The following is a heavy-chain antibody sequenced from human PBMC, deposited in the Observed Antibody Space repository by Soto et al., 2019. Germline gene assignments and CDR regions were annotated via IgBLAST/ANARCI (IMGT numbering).Heavy chain of an antibody. CDR3: AREGVSAAALRYYYMDV. Sequence: EVQLVESGGGLVQPGGSLRLSCAASGFTLSSYSMNWVRQAPGKGLEWVSYISSSSSTIYYADSVKGRFTISRDNAKNSLYLQMNSLRAEDTAVYYCAREGVSAAALRYYYMDVWGKGTTVTVSS. V-gene: IGHV3-48*01. D-gene: IGHD6-13*01. CDR1: GFTLSSYS. CDR2: ISSSSSTI. J-gene: IGHJ6*03.